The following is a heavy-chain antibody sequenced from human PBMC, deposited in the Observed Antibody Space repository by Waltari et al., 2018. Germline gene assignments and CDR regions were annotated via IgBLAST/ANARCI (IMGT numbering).Heavy chain of an antibody. J-gene: IGHJ6*02. CDR3: ARGGGYYGMDV. D-gene: IGHD3-16*01. Sequence: QVQLQESGPGLVKPSETLSLTCPVSGGSISSYYWSWIRQPPGKGLEWIGDIYYSGSTNYNPSLESRVTISVDTSKDQFSLKLSSVSAADTAVYYCARGGGYYGMDVWGQGTTVTVSS. V-gene: IGHV4-59*01. CDR1: GGSISSYY. CDR2: IYYSGST.